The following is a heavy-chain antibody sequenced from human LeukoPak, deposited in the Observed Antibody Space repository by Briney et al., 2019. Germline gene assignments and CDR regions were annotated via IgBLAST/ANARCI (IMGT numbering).Heavy chain of an antibody. D-gene: IGHD2-15*01. J-gene: IGHJ3*02. CDR1: GYTFTSYA. CDR3: ARAVVEGAFDI. Sequence: ASVKVSCKASGYTFTSYAMHWVRQAPGQRLEWMGGIIPIFGTANYAQEFQGRVTITADESTSTAYMELSSLRSEDTAVYYCARAVVEGAFDIWGQGTMVTVSS. CDR2: IIPIFGTA. V-gene: IGHV1-69*13.